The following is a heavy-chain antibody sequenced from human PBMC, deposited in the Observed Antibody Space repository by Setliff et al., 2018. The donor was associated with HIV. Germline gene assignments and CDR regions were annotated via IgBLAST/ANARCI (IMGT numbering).Heavy chain of an antibody. CDR1: GYTLTELS. D-gene: IGHD3-22*01. J-gene: IGHJ3*02. CDR3: ATRAYDSRGYLRSRVSGAAFDI. V-gene: IGHV1-24*01. Sequence: ASVKVSCKVSGYTLTELSIHWARQAPGNGLEWMGGFDPQYDKTFYAQKFQGRVTMSEDTSTDTAYMELSSLRSEDTAVYYCATRAYDSRGYLRSRVSGAAFDIWGQGTMVTVSS. CDR2: FDPQYDKT.